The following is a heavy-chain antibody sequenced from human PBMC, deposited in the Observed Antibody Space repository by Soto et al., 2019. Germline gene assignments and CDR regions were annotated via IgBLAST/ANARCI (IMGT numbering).Heavy chain of an antibody. J-gene: IGHJ4*02. D-gene: IGHD6-19*01. CDR3: SGVRDQYSRGWYYFDF. Sequence: QVPLVESGGGVVPPGRSLRLFCAASGFTFSSYGMHWVRQALGKGLEWGAAIWYDGSNKYYADSEKGRFTISRDNSKNTLYRQMSSLIAEATAVYYCSGVRDQYSRGWYYFDFWCLGTLVTVCS. V-gene: IGHV3-33*01. CDR1: GFTFSSYG. CDR2: IWYDGSNK.